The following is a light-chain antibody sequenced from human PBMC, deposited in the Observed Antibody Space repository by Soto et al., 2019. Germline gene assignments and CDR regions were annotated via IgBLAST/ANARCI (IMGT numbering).Light chain of an antibody. V-gene: IGLV1-40*01. CDR2: GNS. CDR3: QSYDSSLSDHYV. Sequence: QSVLTQPPSVSGAPGQRVTISCTGSSSNIGAGYDVHWYQQLPGTAPKLLIYGNSNRPSGVPDRFSGSKSGTSASLAITGLQAEDEADYYRQSYDSSLSDHYVFGTGTKLTVL. J-gene: IGLJ1*01. CDR1: SSNIGAGYD.